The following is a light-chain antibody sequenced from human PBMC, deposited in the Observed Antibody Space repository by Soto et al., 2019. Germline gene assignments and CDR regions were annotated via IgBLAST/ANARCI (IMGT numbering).Light chain of an antibody. V-gene: IGLV2-11*01. J-gene: IGLJ1*01. CDR1: SSDVGGYNY. CDR3: CSYAGSPSYV. Sequence: QSVLTQPRSVSGSPGQAVRISCTGNSSDVGGYNYVSWYQQHPGKAPKLMIYDVSKRPSGVPDRFSGSKSGNTASLTISGLQAEDEADYYCCSYAGSPSYVFGTGTKVTVL. CDR2: DVS.